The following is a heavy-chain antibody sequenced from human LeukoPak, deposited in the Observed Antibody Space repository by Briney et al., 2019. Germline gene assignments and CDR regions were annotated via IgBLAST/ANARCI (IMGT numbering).Heavy chain of an antibody. V-gene: IGHV1-69*05. J-gene: IGHJ4*02. CDR1: GGTFGSYA. CDR2: IIPLFGTP. Sequence: ASVKVSCKASGGTFGSYAFNWIRQAPEQGLEWMGRIIPLFGTPNYAQEFQGRVTITTDESTYTSYMELSSLRSEDTAVYYCARDLLMTAVPYFDYWGQGTLVTVSS. D-gene: IGHD2-21*02. CDR3: ARDLLMTAVPYFDY.